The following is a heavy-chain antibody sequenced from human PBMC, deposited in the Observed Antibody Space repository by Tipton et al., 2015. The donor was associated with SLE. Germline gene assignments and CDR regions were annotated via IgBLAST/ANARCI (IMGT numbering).Heavy chain of an antibody. D-gene: IGHD2-21*01. CDR2: ISSGGTFI. CDR1: GFTFSSQE. J-gene: IGHJ4*02. CDR3: ARFLHIGGYFDL. Sequence: SLRLSCTASGFTFSSQEMNWVRQAPGKGLEWVSYISSGGTFIHYADAVKGRFTISRDNAKNMLYLQMDSLRADDTAVYFCARFLHIGGYFDLWGQGALVTVAS. V-gene: IGHV3-48*03.